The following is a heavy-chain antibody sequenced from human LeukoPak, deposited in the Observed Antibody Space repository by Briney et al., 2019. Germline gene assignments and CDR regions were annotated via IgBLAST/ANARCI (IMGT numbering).Heavy chain of an antibody. V-gene: IGHV3-23*01. D-gene: IGHD3-10*01. CDR1: GFTFSSYA. CDR3: AKGKSAMVRGVIITYLVY. J-gene: IGHJ4*02. Sequence: GGSLTLSCAASGFTFSSYAMSWVRQAPGKGLEWVSAISGSGGSTYYADSVKGRFTISRDNSKNTLYLQMNSLRAEDTAVYYCAKGKSAMVRGVIITYLVYWGQGTLVTVSS. CDR2: ISGSGGST.